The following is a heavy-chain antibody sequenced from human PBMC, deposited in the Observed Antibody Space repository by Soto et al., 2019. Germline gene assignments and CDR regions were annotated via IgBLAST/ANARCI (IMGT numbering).Heavy chain of an antibody. CDR1: GYIFRSYG. CDR2: ISTYSGNR. CDR3: ARDLLSGSFPLANY. Sequence: ASVKVSCKASGYIFRSYGINSVRQAPGQGLEWMAWISTYSGNRNYAQKFQDRVIMTTDTSTNTAYMELRFLRSDDTAVYYCARDLLSGSFPLANYWGQGTQVTAPQ. V-gene: IGHV1-18*01. J-gene: IGHJ4*02. D-gene: IGHD1-26*01.